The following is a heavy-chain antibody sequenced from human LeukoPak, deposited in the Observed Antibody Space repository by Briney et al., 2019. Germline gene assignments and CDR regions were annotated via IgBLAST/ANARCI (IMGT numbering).Heavy chain of an antibody. V-gene: IGHV4-4*07. D-gene: IGHD3-3*01. Sequence: PSETLSLTCTVSGGSISSYYWSWIRQPAGKGLEWIGRIYTSGSTNYNPSLKSRVTISVDTSKNQFSLKLSSVTAADTAVYYCARVQYDFWSGYPLGWFDPWGQGTLVTVSS. CDR2: IYTSGST. CDR3: ARVQYDFWSGYPLGWFDP. J-gene: IGHJ5*02. CDR1: GGSISSYY.